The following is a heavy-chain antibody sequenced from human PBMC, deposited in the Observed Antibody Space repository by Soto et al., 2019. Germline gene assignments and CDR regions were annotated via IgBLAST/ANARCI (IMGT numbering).Heavy chain of an antibody. D-gene: IGHD2-15*01. CDR3: TSEGVVAARGGAYYGMDV. J-gene: IGHJ6*02. CDR1: GGTFSSYA. Sequence: QVQLVQSGAEVKKPGSSVKVSCNASGGTFSSYAISWVRQAPGQGLEWMGGIIPIFGTANYAQKFQGRVTITADESTSTAYMELSSLRSEDTAVYYCTSEGVVAARGGAYYGMDVWGQGTTVTVSS. CDR2: IIPIFGTA. V-gene: IGHV1-69*01.